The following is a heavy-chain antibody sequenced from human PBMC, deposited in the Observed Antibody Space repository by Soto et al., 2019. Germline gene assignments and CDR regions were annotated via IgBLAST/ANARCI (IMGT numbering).Heavy chain of an antibody. V-gene: IGHV4-4*07. CDR1: GGSISSYY. CDR2: IYTSGST. Sequence: SETLSLTCTVSGGSISSYYWSWIRQPAGKGLEWIGRIYTSGSTNYNPSLKSRVTMSVDTSKNQFSLKLSSVTAADTAVYYCARDRNWNYGYYYYGMDVWGQGTTVTVSS. D-gene: IGHD1-7*01. J-gene: IGHJ6*02. CDR3: ARDRNWNYGYYYYGMDV.